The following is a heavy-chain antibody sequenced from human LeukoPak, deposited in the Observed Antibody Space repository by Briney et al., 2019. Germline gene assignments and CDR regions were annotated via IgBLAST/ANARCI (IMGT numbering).Heavy chain of an antibody. J-gene: IGHJ6*02. V-gene: IGHV4-59*01. CDR1: GGSISYYY. Sequence: SETLSLTCSVSGGSISYYYWSWIRQSPGKGLEWIGYIYYSGTTNYNPSLKSRVTISVDTSKNQFSLQLRSVTAADSAVYYCAREDPQTRVPEGMDVWGQGTTVTVSS. CDR3: AREDPQTRVPEGMDV. D-gene: IGHD4/OR15-4a*01. CDR2: IYYSGTT.